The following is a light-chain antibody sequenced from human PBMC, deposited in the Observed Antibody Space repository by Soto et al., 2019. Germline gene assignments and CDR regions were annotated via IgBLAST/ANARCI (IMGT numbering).Light chain of an antibody. CDR1: SSDVGGYNY. Sequence: QSVLTQPPSASGSPGQSVTISCTGTSSDVGGYNYVSWYQQHPGKAPKLMIYEVSKRPSGVPDRFSGSKSGNTASLTVSGLQAEDEADYYCSPYAGSNVVFGTGTKVTVL. CDR3: SPYAGSNVV. V-gene: IGLV2-8*01. CDR2: EVS. J-gene: IGLJ1*01.